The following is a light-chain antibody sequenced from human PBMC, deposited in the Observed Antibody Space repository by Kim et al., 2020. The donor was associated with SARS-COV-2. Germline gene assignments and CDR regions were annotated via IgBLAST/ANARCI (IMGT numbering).Light chain of an antibody. CDR3: NSRDSSGNHWV. Sequence: ALGQTVRITCQGDSLRSYYASWYQQKPGQAPVLVIYGKNNRPSGIPDRFSGSSSGNTASLTITGAQAEDEADYYCNSRDSSGNHWVFGGRTKLTVL. CDR2: GKN. J-gene: IGLJ3*02. CDR1: SLRSYY. V-gene: IGLV3-19*01.